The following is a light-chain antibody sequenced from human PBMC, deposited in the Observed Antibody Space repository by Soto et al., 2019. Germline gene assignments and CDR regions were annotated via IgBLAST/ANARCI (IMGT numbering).Light chain of an antibody. V-gene: IGKV3-20*01. CDR3: QQYGNSPLT. CDR2: GVS. Sequence: EIVLTQSPDTLSLSPGQRATLSCRASQSVRSDYFAWYQQKPGQAPRVIIFGVSTRATGVPDRFSGSGSGTDFTLTISSLEPEDFALYYCQQYGNSPLTFGGGTKVEIK. CDR1: QSVRSDY. J-gene: IGKJ4*01.